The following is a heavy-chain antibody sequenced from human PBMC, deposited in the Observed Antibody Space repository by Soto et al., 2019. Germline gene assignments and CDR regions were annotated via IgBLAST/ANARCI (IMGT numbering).Heavy chain of an antibody. D-gene: IGHD6-25*01. Sequence: PGESLKISCKASGYIFTLYWIGWVRQMPGKGLEWMGIIYPGDSDTRYSPSFQGQVTISADKSISTASLQWSSLKAADTAVYYCARQSPSTGYCYYSYGMDVWGQGTTVTVSS. CDR2: IYPGDSDT. J-gene: IGHJ6*02. CDR1: GYIFTLYW. CDR3: ARQSPSTGYCYYSYGMDV. V-gene: IGHV5-51*01.